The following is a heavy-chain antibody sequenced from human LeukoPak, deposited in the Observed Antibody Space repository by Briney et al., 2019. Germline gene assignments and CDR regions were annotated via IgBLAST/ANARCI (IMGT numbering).Heavy chain of an antibody. CDR3: ARDRQNLERYDY. V-gene: IGHV3-48*03. CDR2: ISSSGSTI. Sequence: GGSLRLSCAASGFTFSSYEMNWVRQAPGKGLEWVSYISSSGSTIYYADSVKGRFTISRDNAKNSLYLQMKSLRDEDTAVYYCARDRQNLERYDYWPGGPLLPVS. CDR1: GFTFSSYE. J-gene: IGHJ4*02. D-gene: IGHD1-1*01.